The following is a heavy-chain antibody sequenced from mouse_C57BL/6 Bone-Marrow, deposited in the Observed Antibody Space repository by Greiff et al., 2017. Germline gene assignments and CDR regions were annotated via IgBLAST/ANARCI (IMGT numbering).Heavy chain of an antibody. CDR2: IYPGDGDT. Sequence: QVQLQQSGPELVKPGASVKISCKASGYAFSSSWMNWVKQRPGKGLEWIGRIYPGDGDTNYNGKFKGKATLTADKSSSTAYMQLSSLTSEDSAVYCCARDGDIYYGNYYFDYWGQGTTLTVSS. V-gene: IGHV1-82*01. D-gene: IGHD2-1*01. J-gene: IGHJ2*01. CDR3: ARDGDIYYGNYYFDY. CDR1: GYAFSSSW.